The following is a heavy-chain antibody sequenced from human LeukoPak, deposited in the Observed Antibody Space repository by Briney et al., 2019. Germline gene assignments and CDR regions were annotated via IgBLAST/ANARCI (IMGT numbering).Heavy chain of an antibody. CDR2: IKSKTDGGTT. D-gene: IGHD3-3*01. Sequence: GGSLGLACAASGFTFSNAWMSWVRQAPGKGLEWVGRIKSKTDGGTTDYAAPVKGRFAISRDDSKNTLYLRMNSLKTEDTAVYYCTITTYYDFWSGYYTFDYWGQGTLVTVSS. J-gene: IGHJ4*02. CDR3: TITTYYDFWSGYYTFDY. V-gene: IGHV3-15*01. CDR1: GFTFSNAW.